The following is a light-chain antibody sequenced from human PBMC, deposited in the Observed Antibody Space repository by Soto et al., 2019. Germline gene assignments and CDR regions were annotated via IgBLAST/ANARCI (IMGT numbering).Light chain of an antibody. J-gene: IGKJ2*01. CDR2: DAS. CDR1: QSVSSY. CDR3: QQRSNWPPMYT. Sequence: EIVLTQSPAPLSLSPGERATLSCRASQSVSSYLAWYQQKPGQAPRLLIYDASNRATGIPARFSGSGSGTYFTLTISSREPEDFAVYYCQQRSNWPPMYTFGQGTKLEIK. V-gene: IGKV3-11*01.